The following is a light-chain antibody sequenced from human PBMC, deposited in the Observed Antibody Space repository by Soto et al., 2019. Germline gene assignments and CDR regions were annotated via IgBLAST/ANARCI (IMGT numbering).Light chain of an antibody. J-gene: IGLJ1*01. CDR2: DVS. Sequence: QSVLTQPRSVSGSPGQSVTISCTGTSSDVGSYNYVSWYQHHPGRAPKLMIYDVSKRPSGVPDRFSGSKSGNTASLTISGLQAEDEADYCCGSYAGRYLPYVFGTGTKLTVL. V-gene: IGLV2-11*01. CDR1: SSDVGSYNY. CDR3: GSYAGRYLPYV.